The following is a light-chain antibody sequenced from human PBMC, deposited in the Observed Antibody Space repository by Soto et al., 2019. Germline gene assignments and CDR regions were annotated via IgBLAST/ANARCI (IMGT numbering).Light chain of an antibody. CDR3: QQYGNSPPLYT. J-gene: IGKJ2*01. CDR2: AAS. CDR1: QSVSSNS. Sequence: EIVLTQSPGTLSLSPGERATLSCRASQSVSSNSLVCYQQKTGQAPRLLIYAASSRATGIPDRFSGSGSGTDFTLIVSRLEPQDFAVYFCQQYGNSPPLYTFGQGTKLETK. V-gene: IGKV3-20*01.